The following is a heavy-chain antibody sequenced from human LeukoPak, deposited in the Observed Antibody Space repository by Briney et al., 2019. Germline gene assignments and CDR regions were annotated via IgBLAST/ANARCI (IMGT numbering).Heavy chain of an antibody. D-gene: IGHD1-26*01. CDR1: GFTFSSYW. CDR2: ISGSGGST. V-gene: IGHV3-23*01. J-gene: IGHJ4*02. CDR3: ARRNSGSPGYYFDY. Sequence: GRSLRLSCAASGFTFSSYWMSWVRQAPGKGLEWVSAISGSGGSTYYADSVKGRFTISRDNSKNTLYLQMNSLRAEDTAVYYCARRNSGSPGYYFDYWGQGTLVTVSS.